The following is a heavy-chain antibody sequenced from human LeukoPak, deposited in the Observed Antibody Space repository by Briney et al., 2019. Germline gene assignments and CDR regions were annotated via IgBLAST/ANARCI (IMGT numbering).Heavy chain of an antibody. D-gene: IGHD1-26*01. J-gene: IGHJ3*02. CDR1: GFTFSSYV. Sequence: PGGSLRLSCAASGFTFSSYVMHWVRQAPGKRLEYVSAISGTGGSTYYANSVKGRFTISRDNSKNTLYLQMGSLRAEDMAVYYCARGAIVGATLSAFDIWGQGTMVTVSS. CDR2: ISGTGGST. V-gene: IGHV3-64*01. CDR3: ARGAIVGATLSAFDI.